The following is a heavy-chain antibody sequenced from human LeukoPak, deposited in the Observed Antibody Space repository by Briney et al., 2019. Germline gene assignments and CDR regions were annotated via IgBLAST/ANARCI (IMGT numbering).Heavy chain of an antibody. CDR3: AKGISGWYGSFAFDI. J-gene: IGHJ3*02. Sequence: PGGSLRLSCAASGFTFSSYGMHWVCQAPGKGLEWVAVISYDGSNKYYADSVKGRFTISRDNSKNTLYLQMNSLRAEDTAVYYCAKGISGWYGSFAFDIWGQGTMVTVSS. V-gene: IGHV3-30*18. CDR2: ISYDGSNK. D-gene: IGHD6-19*01. CDR1: GFTFSSYG.